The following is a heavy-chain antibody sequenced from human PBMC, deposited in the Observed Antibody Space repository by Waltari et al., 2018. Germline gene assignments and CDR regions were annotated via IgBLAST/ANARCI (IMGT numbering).Heavy chain of an antibody. CDR1: GFTFSSYA. J-gene: IGHJ4*02. CDR3: AKDLGMIVVVPAHDY. Sequence: EVQLLESGGGLVQPGGSLRLSCAASGFTFSSYAMSWVRPAPGKGLEWVSAISGSGGSTYYADSVKGRFTISRDNSKNTLYLQMNSLRAEDTAVYYCAKDLGMIVVVPAHDYWGQGTLVTVSS. CDR2: ISGSGGST. V-gene: IGHV3-23*01. D-gene: IGHD2-2*01.